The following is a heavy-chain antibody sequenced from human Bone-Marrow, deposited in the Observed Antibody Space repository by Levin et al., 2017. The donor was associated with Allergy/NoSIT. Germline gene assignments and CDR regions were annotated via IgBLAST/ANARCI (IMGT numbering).Heavy chain of an antibody. CDR2: ISYSGAT. D-gene: IGHD4-17*01. J-gene: IGHJ3*02. CDR1: GGSFRGENYY. CDR3: ARDHGDSSDAFAI. V-gene: IGHV4-61*03. Sequence: SETLSLTCSVSGGSFRGENYYWSWIRQPPGKRLEWIGYISYSGATTYSPSLDSRVTISLGASENHFSLRLSSLTAADTAVYYCARDHGDSSDAFAIWGQGTMVTVSS.